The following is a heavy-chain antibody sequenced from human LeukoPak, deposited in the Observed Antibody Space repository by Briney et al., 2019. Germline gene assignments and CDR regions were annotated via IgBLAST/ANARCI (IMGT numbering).Heavy chain of an antibody. J-gene: IGHJ5*02. Sequence: SETLSLTCTVSGGSISSSSYYWGWIRQPPGKGLEWIGSIYYSGSTYYNPSLKSRVTISVDTSKNQFSLKLSSVTAADTAVYYCARDQEYSSGWYKNHRWFDPWGQGTLVTVSS. CDR2: IYYSGST. CDR3: ARDQEYSSGWYKNHRWFDP. V-gene: IGHV4-39*07. CDR1: GGSISSSSYY. D-gene: IGHD6-19*01.